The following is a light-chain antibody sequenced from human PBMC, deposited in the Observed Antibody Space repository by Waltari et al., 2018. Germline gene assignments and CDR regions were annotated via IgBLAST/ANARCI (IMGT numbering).Light chain of an antibody. CDR1: QSVRSY. Sequence: EILLTQSPVPLSVSPGERPTLSCKTSQSVRSYVAWYQQKPGQAPRLLIYDASNRASGIPARFSGSGSGTDFTLTISNVEPEDFAVYYCQQRHDWPLNFGGGTKLEIK. V-gene: IGKV3-11*01. J-gene: IGKJ4*01. CDR2: DAS. CDR3: QQRHDWPLN.